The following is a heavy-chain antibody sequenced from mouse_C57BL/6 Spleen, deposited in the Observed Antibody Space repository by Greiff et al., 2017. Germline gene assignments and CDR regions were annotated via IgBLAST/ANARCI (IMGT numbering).Heavy chain of an antibody. CDR1: GYAFTNYL. Sequence: VQLQQSGAELVRPGTSVKVSCKASGYAFTNYLIEWVKQRPGQGLEWIGVINPGSGGTNYNEKFKGKETLTADKSSSTAYMQLSSLTSEDSAVYFCARSGGNPVEFAYWGQGTLVTVSA. CDR3: ARSGGNPVEFAY. J-gene: IGHJ3*01. D-gene: IGHD2-1*01. CDR2: INPGSGGT. V-gene: IGHV1-54*01.